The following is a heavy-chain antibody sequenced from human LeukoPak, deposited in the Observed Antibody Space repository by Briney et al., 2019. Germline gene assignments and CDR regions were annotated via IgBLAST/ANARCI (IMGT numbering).Heavy chain of an antibody. Sequence: GGSLRLSCAASGFTFSSSAMSWVRQAPGKGLEWVSVISGSGDTTYYADSVKGRFTISRDNSKNTVYLQMNSLRAEDTAVYYCAKTGAFDTWAKGQWSLSLQ. V-gene: IGHV3-23*01. CDR2: ISGSGDTT. J-gene: IGHJ3*02. CDR3: AKTGAFDT. CDR1: GFTFSSSA.